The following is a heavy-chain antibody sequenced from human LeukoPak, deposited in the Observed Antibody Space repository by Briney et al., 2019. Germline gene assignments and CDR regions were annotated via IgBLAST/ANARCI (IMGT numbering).Heavy chain of an antibody. Sequence: SSETLSLTCTVSGGSINSSSYYWGWIRQPPGKGLEWIGSIFYSGNTYDNPSLKSRVTISVDKSKNQFSLKLSSVTAADTAVYYCARVPQLRPPFDAFDIWGQGTMVTVSS. J-gene: IGHJ3*02. CDR1: GGSINSSSYY. V-gene: IGHV4-39*07. CDR2: IFYSGNT. CDR3: ARVPQLRPPFDAFDI. D-gene: IGHD5-12*01.